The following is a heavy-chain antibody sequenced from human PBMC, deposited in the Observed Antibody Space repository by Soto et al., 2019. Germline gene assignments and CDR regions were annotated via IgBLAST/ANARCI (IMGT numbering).Heavy chain of an antibody. CDR2: ISAYNGNT. D-gene: IGHD2-2*01. Sequence: ASVKVSCKASGYTFTSYGISWVRQAPGQGLEWMGWISAYNGNTNYAQKLRGRVTMTTDTSTSTAYMELRSLRSDDTAVYYCAREPGDIVVVPAAAKGGYYYYGMDVWGQGTTVTVSS. V-gene: IGHV1-18*04. CDR1: GYTFTSYG. J-gene: IGHJ6*02. CDR3: AREPGDIVVVPAAAKGGYYYYGMDV.